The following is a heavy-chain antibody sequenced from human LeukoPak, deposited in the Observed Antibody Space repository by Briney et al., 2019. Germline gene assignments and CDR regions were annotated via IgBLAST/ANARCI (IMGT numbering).Heavy chain of an antibody. V-gene: IGHV3-33*01. D-gene: IGHD5-12*01. Sequence: PGGSLRLSCAASGFTFSSYGMHWVRQAPGKGLEWVAVIWYDGDNKYYADSVKGRFTISRDNSKNTLYLQMNSLRAEDTAVYYCARDPGYSNSPYYLDYWGQGTLVTVSS. CDR2: IWYDGDNK. CDR3: ARDPGYSNSPYYLDY. CDR1: GFTFSSYG. J-gene: IGHJ4*02.